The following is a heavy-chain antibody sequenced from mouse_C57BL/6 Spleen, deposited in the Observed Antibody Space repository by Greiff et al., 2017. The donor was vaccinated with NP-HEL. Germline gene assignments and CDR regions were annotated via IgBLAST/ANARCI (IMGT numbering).Heavy chain of an antibody. V-gene: IGHV5-6*02. CDR1: GFTLSSYG. CDR3: ARHEGDGYNAY. D-gene: IGHD2-3*01. Sequence: DVKLVESGGALVKPGGSLNLSCAASGFTLSSYGMSWVRQPPDKGLGWVATISSGGGSPYYPASVKGRFTIYRDNAKNSLYLQMSSLKAEDTAMYYCARHEGDGYNAYWGQGTLVTVSA. CDR2: ISSGGGSP. J-gene: IGHJ3*01.